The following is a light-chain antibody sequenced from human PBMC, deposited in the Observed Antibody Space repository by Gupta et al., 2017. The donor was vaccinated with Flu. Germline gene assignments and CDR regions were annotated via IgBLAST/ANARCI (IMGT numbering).Light chain of an antibody. Sequence: SLSSSVGDRVTITCRASQSISSYLNWYQQKPGKAPKLLIYAASSLQSGVPSRFSGSGSGTDFTLTISSLQPEDFATYYCQQSYSTPPITFGQGTRLEIK. CDR1: QSISSY. CDR2: AAS. V-gene: IGKV1-39*01. J-gene: IGKJ5*01. CDR3: QQSYSTPPIT.